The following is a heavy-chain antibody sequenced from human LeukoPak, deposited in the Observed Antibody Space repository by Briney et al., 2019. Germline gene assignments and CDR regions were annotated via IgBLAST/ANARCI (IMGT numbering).Heavy chain of an antibody. CDR2: IYSDGSI. D-gene: IGHD5-24*01. CDR1: GITVSTTY. CDR3: ARYNFFGGTPFDC. Sequence: GGSLRLSCAVSGITVSTTYMSWVRQAPGKGLEGVSVIYSDGSIYYTDSAKGRFTISRDNSKNTLYLQMNSLRAEDTAVYYCARYNFFGGTPFDCLGQGTLVTVSS. J-gene: IGHJ4*02. V-gene: IGHV3-66*01.